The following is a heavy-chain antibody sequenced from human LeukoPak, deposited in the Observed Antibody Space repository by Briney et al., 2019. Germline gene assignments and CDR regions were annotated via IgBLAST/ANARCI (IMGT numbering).Heavy chain of an antibody. V-gene: IGHV3-23*01. CDR2: VSGPGTTT. Sequence: GGSLRLSCEASGFTFINYAMNWVRQAPEKGLEWVSTVSGPGTTTYYADSVKGRFTVSRDNSKNTVFLQMNSLRAEDTAVYYCAKDLANGDSWGQGTLVTVSA. J-gene: IGHJ5*01. CDR3: AKDLANGDS. D-gene: IGHD2-8*01. CDR1: GFTFINYA.